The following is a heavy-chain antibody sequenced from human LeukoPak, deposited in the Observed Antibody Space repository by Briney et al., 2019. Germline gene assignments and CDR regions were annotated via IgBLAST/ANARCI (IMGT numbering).Heavy chain of an antibody. D-gene: IGHD2-2*01. V-gene: IGHV3-21*01. J-gene: IGHJ4*02. CDR3: ASTYCSSTSCYYY. CDR2: ISSSSSYI. CDR1: GFTFSSYS. Sequence: GGSLRLSCAASGFTFSSYSINWVRQAPGKGLEWVSSISSSSSYIYYADSVKGRFTISRDNAKNSLYLQMNSLRAEDTAVYYCASTYCSSTSCYYYWGQGTLVTASS.